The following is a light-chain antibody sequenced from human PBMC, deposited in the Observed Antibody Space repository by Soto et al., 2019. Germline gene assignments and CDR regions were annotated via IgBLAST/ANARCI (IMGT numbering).Light chain of an antibody. CDR2: AAS. CDR3: QKYNGAPFT. V-gene: IGKV1-27*01. CDR1: QGIANY. Sequence: IQRTQSPSSLSASVGDRVTITCRASQGIANYLAWYQQKPGKVPKLLIYAASTLEPGVPSRFSGSGFGTDFTLSISSLQPEDFATYYCQKYNGAPFTFGPGTKVDIK. J-gene: IGKJ3*01.